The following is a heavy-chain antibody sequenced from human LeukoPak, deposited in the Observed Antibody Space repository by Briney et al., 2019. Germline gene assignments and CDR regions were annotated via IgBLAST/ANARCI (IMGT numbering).Heavy chain of an antibody. V-gene: IGHV4-59*01. Sequence: SETLSLTCTVSGTSINDYYWSWIRQPPGKRLEWIGYIYFSGHTNYSPPLKSRVTMTLDAPRDHFSLQLNSVTAADTAVYYCARGHGYSGHALAYWGQGILVTVSS. CDR3: ARGHGYSGHALAY. CDR2: IYFSGHT. J-gene: IGHJ4*02. CDR1: GTSINDYY. D-gene: IGHD5-12*01.